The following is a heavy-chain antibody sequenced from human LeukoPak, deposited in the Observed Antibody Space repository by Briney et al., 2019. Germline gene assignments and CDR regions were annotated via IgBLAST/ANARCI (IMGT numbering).Heavy chain of an antibody. CDR2: INHSGST. J-gene: IGHJ6*02. V-gene: IGHV4-34*01. Sequence: SETLSLTCAVYGGSFSGYYWSWIRQPPGKGLEWIGEINHSGSTNYNPSLKSRVTISVDTSKNQFSLKLSSVTAAGTAVYYCARVDSSGWYRDYYYYYGMDVWGQGTTVTVSS. D-gene: IGHD6-19*01. CDR1: GGSFSGYY. CDR3: ARVDSSGWYRDYYYYYGMDV.